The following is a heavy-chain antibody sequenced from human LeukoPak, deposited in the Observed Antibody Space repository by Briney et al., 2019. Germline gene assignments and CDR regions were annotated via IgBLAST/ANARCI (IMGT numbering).Heavy chain of an antibody. J-gene: IGHJ4*02. D-gene: IGHD5-18*01. V-gene: IGHV4-34*01. CDR2: INHSGST. CDR3: ARGRYSYGSRSPLYFDY. Sequence: SETLSLTCAVYGGSFSGYYWSWIRQPPGKGLEWIGEINHSGSTNYNPSLKSRVTISVDTSKNQFSLRLSSVTAADTAVYYCARGRYSYGSRSPLYFDYWGQGTLVTVSS. CDR1: GGSFSGYY.